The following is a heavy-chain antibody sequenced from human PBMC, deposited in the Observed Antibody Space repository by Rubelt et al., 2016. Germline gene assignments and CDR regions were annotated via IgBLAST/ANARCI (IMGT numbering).Heavy chain of an antibody. J-gene: IGHJ5*02. V-gene: IGHV4-34*01. CDR1: GGSFSGYY. D-gene: IGHD2-2*01. Sequence: QVQLQQWGAGLLKPSETLSLTCAVYGGSFSGYYWSWIRQPPGKGLEWIGEINHSGSTNYNPSLKSGFTCSVEPSKIQFSLTLSSVIAAETAVYYCARNMVVVPAAIRYWFDPGGQGTLGTVSS. CDR3: ARNMVVVPAAIRYWFDP. CDR2: INHSGST.